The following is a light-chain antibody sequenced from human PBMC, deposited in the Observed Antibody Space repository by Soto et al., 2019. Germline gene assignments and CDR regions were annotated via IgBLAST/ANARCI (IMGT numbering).Light chain of an antibody. J-gene: IGLJ1*01. Sequence: QSALTQPRSVSGSPGQSVTISCTGTSSDVGGYNYVSWYQQHPGKAPKPMIYDVSKRPSGVPDRFSGSKSGNTASLTISGLQAEDEADYSCCSYAGSYTYNYVFGTGTKVTVL. CDR1: SSDVGGYNY. V-gene: IGLV2-11*01. CDR3: CSYAGSYTYNYV. CDR2: DVS.